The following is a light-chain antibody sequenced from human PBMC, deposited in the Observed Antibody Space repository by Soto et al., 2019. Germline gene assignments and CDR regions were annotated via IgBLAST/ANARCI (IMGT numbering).Light chain of an antibody. J-gene: IGKJ5*01. V-gene: IGKV3-15*01. CDR3: QQFNSCPIT. CDR2: AAS. CDR1: QNLSSY. Sequence: ILVTQSPASLSVSVWDRATITCRASQNLSSYLDWYQQKPGKAPKLLIYAASSRHTGIPSGFSGSGSGTEFTLTISSLQPEDFAVYYCQQFNSCPITFGRGTRLEIK.